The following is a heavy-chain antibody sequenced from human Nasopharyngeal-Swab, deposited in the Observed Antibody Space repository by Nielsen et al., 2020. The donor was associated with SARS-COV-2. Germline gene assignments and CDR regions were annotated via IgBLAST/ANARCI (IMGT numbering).Heavy chain of an antibody. CDR1: GGTFSSYA. D-gene: IGHD3-10*01. CDR3: ARSPRWGSGIQDY. V-gene: IGHV1-69*13. Sequence: SVKVSCKASGGTFSSYAISWVRQAPGQGLEWMGGIIPIFGTANYAQKFQGRVTITADESTSTAYMELSSLRSEDTAVYYCARSPRWGSGIQDYWSQGTLVTVSS. CDR2: IIPIFGTA. J-gene: IGHJ4*02.